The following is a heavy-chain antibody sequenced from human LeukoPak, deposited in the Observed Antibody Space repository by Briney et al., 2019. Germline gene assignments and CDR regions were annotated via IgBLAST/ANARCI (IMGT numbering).Heavy chain of an antibody. CDR2: IHTSGST. V-gene: IGHV4-4*07. D-gene: IGHD3-22*01. CDR3: ARERGDSSGYYSPYYYYYYMDS. CDR1: GGSTSNYF. J-gene: IGHJ6*03. Sequence: SETLSLTCTVSGGSTSNYFCTWLRQSAGKGLEWIGRIHTSGSTNYNPSLKSRVTMSVDTSKNQFSLKLSSVTAADTAVYYCARERGDSSGYYSPYYYYYYMDSWGQGTLVTVSS.